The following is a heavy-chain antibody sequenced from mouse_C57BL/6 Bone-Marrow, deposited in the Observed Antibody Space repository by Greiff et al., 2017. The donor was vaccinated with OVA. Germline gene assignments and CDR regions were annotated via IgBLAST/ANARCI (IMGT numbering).Heavy chain of an antibody. V-gene: IGHV5-9-1*02. Sequence: EVKLMESGAGLVKPGGSLKLSCAASGFTFSSYAMSWVRQTPEKSLEWVAYISSGGDYIYYADTVKGRFTISRDNARNTLYLQMSSLKSEDTAMYYCTSLLDAIDYWGQGTSVTVSS. D-gene: IGHD2-1*01. J-gene: IGHJ4*01. CDR1: GFTFSSYA. CDR2: ISSGGDYI. CDR3: TSLLDAIDY.